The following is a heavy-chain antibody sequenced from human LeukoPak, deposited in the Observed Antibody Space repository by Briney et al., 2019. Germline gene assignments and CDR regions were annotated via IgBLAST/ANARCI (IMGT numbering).Heavy chain of an antibody. Sequence: GGSLRLSCAASGFTFSTYGMHWVRQAPGKGLEWVAFIRYDGNNKYYADSVKGRFTIYRENNKNRVYIKMNRQRAEDTAVYYCGKVYYDFWSGPSLGAFDIWGQGTILTVSS. CDR2: IRYDGNNK. V-gene: IGHV3-30*02. J-gene: IGHJ3*02. CDR3: GKVYYDFWSGPSLGAFDI. CDR1: GFTFSTYG. D-gene: IGHD3-3*01.